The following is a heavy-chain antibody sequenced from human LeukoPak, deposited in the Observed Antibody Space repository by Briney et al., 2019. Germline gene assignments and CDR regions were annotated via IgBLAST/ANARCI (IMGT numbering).Heavy chain of an antibody. CDR2: IWYDGSNK. CDR1: GFTFSSYG. V-gene: IGHV3-33*01. D-gene: IGHD5-12*01. J-gene: IGHJ4*02. CDR3: ARDAATGYSGYEVFDY. Sequence: PGRSLRLSCAASGFTFSSYGMHWARQAPGKGLEWVAVIWYDGSNKYYADSVKGRFTISRDNSKNTLYLQMNSLRAEDTAVYYCARDAATGYSGYEVFDYWGQGTLVTVSS.